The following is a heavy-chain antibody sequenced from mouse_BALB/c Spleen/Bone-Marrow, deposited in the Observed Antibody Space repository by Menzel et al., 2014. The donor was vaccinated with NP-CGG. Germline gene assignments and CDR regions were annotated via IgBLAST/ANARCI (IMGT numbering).Heavy chain of an antibody. CDR3: ARGGHDFSLDY. Sequence: QVQLQQPGAEFVMPGASVKMSCKASGYTFTDEWMHWVKQRPGQGLEWIGAIDTSDSYINYNQKFKGKASLTVDASSSTAYMHLSSLTSDDSAVYYCARGGHDFSLDYWGQGTSVIVSS. J-gene: IGHJ4*01. CDR1: GYTFTDEW. V-gene: IGHV1-69*01. D-gene: IGHD2-4*01. CDR2: IDTSDSYI.